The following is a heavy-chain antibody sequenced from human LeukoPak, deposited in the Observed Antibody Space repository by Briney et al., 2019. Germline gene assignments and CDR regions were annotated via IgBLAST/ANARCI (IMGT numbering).Heavy chain of an antibody. CDR3: ARNNGMDV. V-gene: IGHV3-7*03. Sequence: GGSLRLSCAAPGFALSSHWMTWVRQVPGRGPEWVANVNRDGSETYYLDSVKGRFTISKDNAKNSLYLQMNSLRAEDTALYHCARNNGMDVWGQGTTVIVSS. J-gene: IGHJ6*02. CDR2: VNRDGSET. CDR1: GFALSSHW.